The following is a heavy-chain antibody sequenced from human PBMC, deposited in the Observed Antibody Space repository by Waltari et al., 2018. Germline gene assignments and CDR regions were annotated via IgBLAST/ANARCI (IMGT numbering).Heavy chain of an antibody. Sequence: QLQESGPGLVKPSKTLSLTCTVSGGSINNYYWSWIRQPPGKGLEWIGFIYYSGNTNYSPSLRSRVTISIDTSKSQFSLKLTSVTAADTAVYYCARGRLRDFDVDYQFYYAMDVWGQGTTVAVSS. V-gene: IGHV4-59*13. CDR3: ARGRLRDFDVDYQFYYAMDV. CDR2: IYYSGNT. J-gene: IGHJ6*02. CDR1: GGSINNYY. D-gene: IGHD3-9*01.